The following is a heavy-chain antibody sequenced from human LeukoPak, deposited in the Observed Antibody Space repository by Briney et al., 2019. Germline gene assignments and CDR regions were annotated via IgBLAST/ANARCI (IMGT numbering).Heavy chain of an antibody. D-gene: IGHD5-18*01. CDR2: ISGSGGST. CDR1: GFTFSSYA. Sequence: GGSLRLSCAASGFTFSSYAMSWVCQAPGKGLEWVSAISGSGGSTYYADSVKGRFTISRDNSKNTLYLQMNSLRAEDTAVYYCAKKEQLWTYFDYWGQGTLVTVSS. CDR3: AKKEQLWTYFDY. J-gene: IGHJ4*02. V-gene: IGHV3-23*01.